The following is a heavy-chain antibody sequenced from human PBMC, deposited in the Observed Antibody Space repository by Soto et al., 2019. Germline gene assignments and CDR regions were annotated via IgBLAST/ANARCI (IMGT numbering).Heavy chain of an antibody. Sequence: PSGTLSLTCTVSGGSISSYYWSWIRQPPGKGLEWIGYIYYSGSTNYNPSLKSRVTISVDTSKNQLSLKLSSVTAADTAVYYCARDLNAGFTPYFNTLGQAPLATVSA. CDR3: ARDLNAGFTPYFNT. D-gene: IGHD2-8*01. V-gene: IGHV4-59*01. CDR2: IYYSGST. CDR1: GGSISSYY. J-gene: IGHJ5*02.